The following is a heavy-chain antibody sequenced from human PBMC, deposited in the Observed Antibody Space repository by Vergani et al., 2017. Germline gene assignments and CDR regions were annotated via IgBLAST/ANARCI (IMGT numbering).Heavy chain of an antibody. CDR1: GGSFSGYY. D-gene: IGHD3-10*01. J-gene: IGHJ4*02. V-gene: IGHV4-34*01. CDR2: INHSGST. CDR3: ARAPFXTMVRGIGRNYFDY. Sequence: QVQLQQWGAGLLKPSETLSVTCAVYGGSFSGYYWSWIRQPPGKGLEWIGEINHSGSTNYNPSLKSRVTISVDTSKNQFSLKLSSVTAADTAVYYCARAPFXTMVRGIGRNYFDYWGQGTLVTVSS.